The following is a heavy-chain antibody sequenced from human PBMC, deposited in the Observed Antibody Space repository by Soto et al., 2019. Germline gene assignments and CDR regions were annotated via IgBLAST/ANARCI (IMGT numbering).Heavy chain of an antibody. CDR2: IEEDGSEK. CDR1: GFAFSGYW. CDR3: ARGRGWLDP. J-gene: IGHJ5*02. Sequence: QLVESGGGLVQPGESLRLTCTGSGFAFSGYWMSWVRQAPGKGLEWVANIEEDGSEKFYVDSVKGRFTISRDNAKNSVFLQMNSLGAEDTAVYYCARGRGWLDPWGQGTLVTVSS. V-gene: IGHV3-7*01.